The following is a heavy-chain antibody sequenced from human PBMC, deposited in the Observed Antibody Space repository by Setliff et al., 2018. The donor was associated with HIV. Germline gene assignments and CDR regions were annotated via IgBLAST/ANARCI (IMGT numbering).Heavy chain of an antibody. D-gene: IGHD6-25*01. CDR2: MHVGKDDR. Sequence: ASVKVSCKASGYTFTTYSLHWVRQAPGQSLEWMAWMHVGKDDRKYSQDFQGRITISTDTSANTAYMELTDLRSDDTAVYFCVRGALLAAFDFDHWGHGTLVTVS. V-gene: IGHV1-3*01. CDR1: GYTFTTYS. J-gene: IGHJ4*01. CDR3: VRGALLAAFDFDH.